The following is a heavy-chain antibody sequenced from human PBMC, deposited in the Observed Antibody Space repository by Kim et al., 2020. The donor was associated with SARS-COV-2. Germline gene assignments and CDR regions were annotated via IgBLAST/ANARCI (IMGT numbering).Heavy chain of an antibody. V-gene: IGHV3-9*01. Sequence: GGSLRLSCAASGFTFDDYAMHWVRQAPGKGLEWVSGISWNSGSIGYADSVKGRFTISRDNAKNSLYLQMNSLRAEDTALYYCAKDTQWGRYSSSRGAFD. CDR3: AKDTQWGRYSSSRGAFD. D-gene: IGHD6-13*01. CDR2: ISWNSGSI. J-gene: IGHJ3*02. CDR1: GFTFDDYA.